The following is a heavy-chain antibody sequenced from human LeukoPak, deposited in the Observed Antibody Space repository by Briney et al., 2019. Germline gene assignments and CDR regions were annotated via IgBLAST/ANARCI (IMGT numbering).Heavy chain of an antibody. CDR2: ISGSGGST. V-gene: IGHV3-23*01. Sequence: GGALRISCVASGFTLFSYSLEWVRHAPGKGVGWVSAISGSGGSTYYAASVKGRFTISRDNSKNTLYLQMNSLRAEDTAVYYCASPLGSGSPTHWGQGTLVTVSS. CDR3: ASPLGSGSPTH. J-gene: IGHJ4*02. CDR1: GFTLFSYS. D-gene: IGHD3-10*01.